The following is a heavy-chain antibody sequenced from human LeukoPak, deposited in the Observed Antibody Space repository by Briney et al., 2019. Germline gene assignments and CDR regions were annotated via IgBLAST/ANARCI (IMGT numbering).Heavy chain of an antibody. CDR2: ISAYNGNT. J-gene: IGHJ4*02. Sequence: EASVKVSCKASGYTFTSYGISWVRQAPGQGLEWMGWISAYNGNTNYAQKLQGRVTMTTDTSTSTAYMELRSLRSDDTAVYYCARDGGGLLWFGELSTLFDYWGQGTLVTVSS. D-gene: IGHD3-10*01. V-gene: IGHV1-18*01. CDR1: GYTFTSYG. CDR3: ARDGGGLLWFGELSTLFDY.